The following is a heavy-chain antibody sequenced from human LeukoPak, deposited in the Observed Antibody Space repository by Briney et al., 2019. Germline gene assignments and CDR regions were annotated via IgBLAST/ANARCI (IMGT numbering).Heavy chain of an antibody. CDR3: ARGGCSSTSCLHFDY. CDR2: HYYSGST. J-gene: IGHJ4*02. CDR1: GGSINRSGYY. D-gene: IGHD2-2*01. V-gene: IGHV4-39*07. Sequence: SETLSLTCTVSGGSINRSGYYWGWIRRPPGKGLEWVGGHYYSGSTYYNPSLKSRVTISVDKSKNQFSLKLSSVTAADTAVYYCARGGCSSTSCLHFDYWGQGTLATVSS.